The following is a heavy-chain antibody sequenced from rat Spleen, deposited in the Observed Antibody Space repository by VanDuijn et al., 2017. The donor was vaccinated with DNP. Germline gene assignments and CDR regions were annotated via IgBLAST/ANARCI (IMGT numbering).Heavy chain of an antibody. V-gene: IGHV5S13*01. D-gene: IGHD1-1*01. J-gene: IGHJ3*01. CDR3: ATHGYYNSDWFAY. CDR2: ISTGGGNT. Sequence: EVQLVESGGGLVQPGRSLKLSCAASGFTFSDYNMAWVRKAPKKGLEWDASISTGGGNTYYRESVKGRFTISRDNGKNTQYLQMDSLRSEATATYSCATHGYYNSDWFAYWSQGTLVTVSS. CDR1: GFTFSDYN.